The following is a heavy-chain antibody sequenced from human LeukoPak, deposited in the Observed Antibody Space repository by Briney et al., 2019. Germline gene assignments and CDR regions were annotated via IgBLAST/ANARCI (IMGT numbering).Heavy chain of an antibody. V-gene: IGHV3-23*01. CDR1: GFTVSSNY. J-gene: IGHJ5*02. CDR3: AKDPSYLWFDP. Sequence: GGSLRLSCAASGFTVSSNYMSWVRQAPGKGLEWVSAISGSGGSTYYADSVKGRFTISRDNSKNTLYLQMNSLRAEDTAVYYCAKDPSYLWFDPWGQGTLVTVSS. D-gene: IGHD6-6*01. CDR2: ISGSGGST.